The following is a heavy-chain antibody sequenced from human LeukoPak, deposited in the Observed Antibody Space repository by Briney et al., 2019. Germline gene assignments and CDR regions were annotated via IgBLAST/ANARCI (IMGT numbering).Heavy chain of an antibody. CDR2: IKQDGSEK. CDR1: GFTFRSYW. V-gene: IGHV3-7*03. J-gene: IGHJ4*02. CDR3: AKSPRLGGSHWSHEHDY. Sequence: GGSLRLSCAASGFTFRSYWMSWVRQAPGKGLEWVANIKQDGSEKYYADSVKGRFTISRDKAKNSLYLQMNSLRAEDTAVYYCAKSPRLGGSHWSHEHDYWGQGTLVTVSS. D-gene: IGHD3-16*01.